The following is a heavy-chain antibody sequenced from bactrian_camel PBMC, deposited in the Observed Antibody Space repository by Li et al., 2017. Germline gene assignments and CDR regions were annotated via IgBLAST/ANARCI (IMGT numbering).Heavy chain of an antibody. CDR1: KYTYSRHC. CDR3: SAESDCSAFACSGPYCYFGG. J-gene: IGHJ4*01. D-gene: IGHD1*01. Sequence: HVQLVESGGGSVEAGRSLRLSCAVSKYTYSRHCMAWFRQAPGKEREGVATLAYGGAVTNYAESVKGRFTISRDNAKTTVYLQMNSLKPDDTAVYYCSAESDCSAFACSGPYCYFGGWSQGTQVTVS. V-gene: IGHV3-3*01. CDR2: LAYGGAVT.